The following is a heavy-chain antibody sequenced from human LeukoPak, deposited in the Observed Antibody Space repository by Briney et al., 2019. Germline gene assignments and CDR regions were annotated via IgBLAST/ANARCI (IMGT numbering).Heavy chain of an antibody. CDR1: GFTFSSYS. V-gene: IGHV3-21*01. D-gene: IGHD6-25*01. Sequence: GGSLRLSCAASGFTFSSYSMNWVRQAPGKGLEWVSSISSSSRYIYYADSVKRRFTISRDNARNSQYLQINSLRAEDTAIYYCARDFGGTAARWYFDLWGRGTLVTVSS. CDR2: ISSSSRYI. J-gene: IGHJ2*01. CDR3: ARDFGGTAARWYFDL.